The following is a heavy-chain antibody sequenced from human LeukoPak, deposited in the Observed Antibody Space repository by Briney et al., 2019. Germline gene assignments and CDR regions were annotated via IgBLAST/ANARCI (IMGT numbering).Heavy chain of an antibody. CDR1: GGSISSGGYY. J-gene: IGHJ5*02. D-gene: IGHD2-2*01. CDR2: IYYSGST. CDR3: ARTKSVPAASIGFDP. Sequence: SQTLSLTCTVSGGSISSGGYYWSWIRQHPGKGLEWIGYIYYSGSTYYNPSLKSRVTISVDTSKNQFSLKLSSVTAADTAVYYCARTKSVPAASIGFDPWGQGTLVNVSS. V-gene: IGHV4-31*03.